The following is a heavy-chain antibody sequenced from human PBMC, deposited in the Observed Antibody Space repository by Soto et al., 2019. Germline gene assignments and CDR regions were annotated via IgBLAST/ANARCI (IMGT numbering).Heavy chain of an antibody. CDR3: ARKRVVYSSSWFGGGFDS. J-gene: IGHJ5*01. V-gene: IGHV3-53*01. D-gene: IGHD6-13*01. CDR2: IYSDAGT. Sequence: GGSLRLSCTASGLSGSSNYISWVRQAPGKGLEWVSVIYSDAGTYYSDSVKGRLTISRDNSKNTIYLQMNSLRAEDTAVYYCARKRVVYSSSWFGGGFDSWGQGTLVTVSS. CDR1: GLSGSSNY.